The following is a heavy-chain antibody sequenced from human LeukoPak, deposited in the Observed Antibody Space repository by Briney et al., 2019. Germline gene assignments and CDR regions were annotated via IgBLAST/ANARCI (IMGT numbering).Heavy chain of an antibody. J-gene: IGHJ5*02. CDR2: IYYSGST. CDR1: GRSISSGGYY. Sequence: SETLSLTCTVSGRSISSGGYYWSWIRQHPGKGLERIGYIYYSGSTYYNPSLKSRVTISVDTSKNQFSLKLSSVTAADTAVYYCAKGRLATAKLNRSGLFNWVGPWGQGTLVTVSS. V-gene: IGHV4-31*03. D-gene: IGHD6-13*01. CDR3: AKGRLATAKLNRSGLFNWVGP.